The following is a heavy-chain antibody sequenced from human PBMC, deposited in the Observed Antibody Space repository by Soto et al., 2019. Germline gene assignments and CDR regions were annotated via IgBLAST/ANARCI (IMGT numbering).Heavy chain of an antibody. V-gene: IGHV3-21*01. CDR2: ITHSGTYV. J-gene: IGHJ4*02. Sequence: DVQLVESGGGLGRPGGSLRLSCTASGFTFSEYSMSWVRQAPGKGLEWVSSITHSGTYVYYADSVKGRFTISRDSASNSLFLQMTSLRAEDTAVYHCARARGNDWYSDYGGQGTLVTVSS. CDR1: GFTFSEYS. D-gene: IGHD5-12*01. CDR3: ARARGNDWYSDY.